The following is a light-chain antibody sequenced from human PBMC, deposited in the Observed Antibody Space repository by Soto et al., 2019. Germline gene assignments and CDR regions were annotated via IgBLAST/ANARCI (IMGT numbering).Light chain of an antibody. J-gene: IGKJ1*01. CDR2: KAS. CDR1: QTISRR. CDR3: QHYNRDSEA. V-gene: IGKV1-5*03. Sequence: INMFQSHYILCGSVRVRVPINCRASQTISRRLAWDQQKPEKAPKLLIYKASTLKSRVPSRFSGSGSGTEFTLTISSLQPDYFATHYCQHYNRDSEALGQGTKLDTK.